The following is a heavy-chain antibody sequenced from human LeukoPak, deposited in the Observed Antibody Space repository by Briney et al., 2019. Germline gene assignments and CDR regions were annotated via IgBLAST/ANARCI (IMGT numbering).Heavy chain of an antibody. Sequence: GGPLRLSCAASGFTFSSYSMNWVRQAPGKGLEWVSSISSSSSYIYCADSVKGRFTISRDNAKNSLYLQMNSLRAEDTAVYYCARVVYGDYSYFQHWGLGTLVTVSS. CDR1: GFTFSSYS. V-gene: IGHV3-21*01. J-gene: IGHJ1*01. CDR2: ISSSSSYI. CDR3: ARVVYGDYSYFQH. D-gene: IGHD4-17*01.